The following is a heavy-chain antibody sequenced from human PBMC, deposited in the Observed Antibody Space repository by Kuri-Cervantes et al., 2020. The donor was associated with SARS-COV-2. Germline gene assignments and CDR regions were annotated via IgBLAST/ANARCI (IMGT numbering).Heavy chain of an antibody. J-gene: IGHJ6*04. CDR3: ARPGGFLDV. CDR1: GGSFSGYY. D-gene: IGHD4-23*01. CDR2: INHSGST. Sequence: GSLRLSCAVYGGSFSGYYWSWIRQPPGKGLEWIGEINHSGSTNYNPSLKSRVTISVDTSKNQFSLKLSSVTAADTAVYCCARPGGFLDVWGKGTTVTVSS. V-gene: IGHV4-34*01.